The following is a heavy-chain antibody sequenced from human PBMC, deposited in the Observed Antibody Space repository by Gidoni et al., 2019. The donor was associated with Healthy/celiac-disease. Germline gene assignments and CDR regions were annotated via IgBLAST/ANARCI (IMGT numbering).Heavy chain of an antibody. CDR3: ARASSGWLGDY. CDR1: FSSYG. V-gene: IGHV3-33*01. CDR2: IWYDGSNK. Sequence: FSSYGMHWVRQDTGKGLEWGAVIWYDGSNKYSADSVKGRFTISRDNSNNTLYLQMNIRRAEDTAVYYCARASSGWLGDYWGQGTLVTVSS. J-gene: IGHJ4*02. D-gene: IGHD6-19*01.